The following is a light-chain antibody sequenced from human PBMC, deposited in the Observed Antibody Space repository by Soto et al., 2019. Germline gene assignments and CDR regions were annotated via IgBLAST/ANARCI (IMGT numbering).Light chain of an antibody. V-gene: IGLV2-23*01. CDR1: RNDVGSYNL. Sequence: QYVVTHHAAIAKSPGQSLAIPCPGNRNDVGSYNLFSWYQQHAGKAPKLMIYEGSKRPSGVSNRFSGSKSGNTASLTISGLQAEDEADYYCCSYAGSSTLYVFGTGTKVTVL. CDR3: CSYAGSSTLYV. CDR2: EGS. J-gene: IGLJ1*01.